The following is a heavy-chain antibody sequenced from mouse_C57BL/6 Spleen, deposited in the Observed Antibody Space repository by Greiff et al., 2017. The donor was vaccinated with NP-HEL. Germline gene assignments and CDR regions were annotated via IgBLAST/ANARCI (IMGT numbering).Heavy chain of an antibody. V-gene: IGHV1-82*01. D-gene: IGHD1-1*01. Sequence: VKLMESGPALVKPGASVKISCKASGYAFSSSWMNWVKQRPGKGLEWIGRIYPGDGDTNYNGKFKGKATLTADKSSRTAYMQLSSLTSEDSAVYVCARDYGRSGDYWGQGTTLTVSS. CDR1: GYAFSSSW. CDR3: ARDYGRSGDY. J-gene: IGHJ2*01. CDR2: IYPGDGDT.